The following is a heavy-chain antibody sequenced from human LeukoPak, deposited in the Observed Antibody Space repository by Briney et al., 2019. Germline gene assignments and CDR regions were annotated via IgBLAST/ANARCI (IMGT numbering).Heavy chain of an antibody. Sequence: PGGSLRLSCAASGFTFSIYAMSWVRQAPGKGLEWGSAISGRGTTYYADSVKGRFTISRDNSKNTLYLQMNSLRAEDTAVYYCAKDPVVRGSTYDYWGQGTLVTVSS. D-gene: IGHD3-10*01. J-gene: IGHJ4*02. CDR3: AKDPVVRGSTYDY. CDR2: ISGRGTT. CDR1: GFTFSIYA. V-gene: IGHV3-23*01.